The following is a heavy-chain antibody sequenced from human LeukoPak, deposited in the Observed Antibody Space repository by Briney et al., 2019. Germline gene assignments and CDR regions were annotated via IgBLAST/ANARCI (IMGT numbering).Heavy chain of an antibody. Sequence: PGGSLRLSCAASGFTFSNYNMNWVRQAPGKGLEWVSSISSSSSYIYYADSVKGRFTISRDNAKNSLYLQMNSLRAEDTAVYYCARDLTERSRAARTGCWGQGTLVTVSS. CDR2: ISSSSSYI. CDR1: GFTFSNYN. D-gene: IGHD6-6*01. J-gene: IGHJ4*02. V-gene: IGHV3-21*01. CDR3: ARDLTERSRAARTGC.